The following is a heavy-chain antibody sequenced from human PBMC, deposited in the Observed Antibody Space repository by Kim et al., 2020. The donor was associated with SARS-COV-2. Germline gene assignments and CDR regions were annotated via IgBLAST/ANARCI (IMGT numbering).Heavy chain of an antibody. CDR1: GFTFSSYE. D-gene: IGHD6-19*01. V-gene: IGHV3-48*03. J-gene: IGHJ4*02. Sequence: GGSLRLSCAASGFTFSSYEMNWVRQAPGKGLEWASYISSRGITIYYADSVKGRFTISRHNAKNSLYLQMNSLRAEDTAIYYCARGYSSGWGVTYWGQGTLVTVSS. CDR3: ARGYSSGWGVTY. CDR2: ISSRGITI.